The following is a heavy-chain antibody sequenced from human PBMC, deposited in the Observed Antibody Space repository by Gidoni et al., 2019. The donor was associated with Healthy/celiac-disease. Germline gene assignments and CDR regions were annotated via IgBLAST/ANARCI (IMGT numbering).Heavy chain of an antibody. CDR2: IDWDDDK. J-gene: IGHJ6*02. Sequence: QVTLRESGPALVKPTQTLTLTCTFSGFSLSTSGMCVSWIRQPPGKALEWLARIDWDDDKYYSTSLKTRLTISKDTSKNQVGLTMTNMDPVDTATYYCARMMGSDYYYYGMDVWGQGTTVTVSS. V-gene: IGHV2-70*15. D-gene: IGHD3-10*01. CDR3: ARMMGSDYYYYGMDV. CDR1: GFSLSTSGMC.